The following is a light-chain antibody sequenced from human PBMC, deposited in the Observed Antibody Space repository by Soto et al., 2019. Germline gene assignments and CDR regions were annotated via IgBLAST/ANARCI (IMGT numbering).Light chain of an antibody. CDR3: QSYDSSHVGV. CDR1: SSNIGAGYD. V-gene: IGLV1-40*01. Sequence: QSVLTQPPSVSGAPGQRVTISCTGSSSNIGAGYDVHWYQQLPGTAPKLLIYGNSNRPSGVPDRFSGSKSGTSASLAITGLQAEDEADYYCQSYDSSHVGVFGGGTKVTVL. CDR2: GNS. J-gene: IGLJ2*01.